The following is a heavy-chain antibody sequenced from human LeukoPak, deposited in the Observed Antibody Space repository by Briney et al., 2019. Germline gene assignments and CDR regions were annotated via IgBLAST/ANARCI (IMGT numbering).Heavy chain of an antibody. CDR2: ISGSGDNT. CDR3: AKGSYYDSSGSFYFDY. D-gene: IGHD3-22*01. J-gene: IGHJ4*02. Sequence: GGSLRLSCAAAGFTFSSYAMSWVRQAPGKGLEWVSGISGSGDNTYYADSVKGRFTISRDNSKNTLYVQVNSLGTEDTAAYYCAKGSYYDSSGSFYFDYWGQGTLVTVSS. V-gene: IGHV3-23*01. CDR1: GFTFSSYA.